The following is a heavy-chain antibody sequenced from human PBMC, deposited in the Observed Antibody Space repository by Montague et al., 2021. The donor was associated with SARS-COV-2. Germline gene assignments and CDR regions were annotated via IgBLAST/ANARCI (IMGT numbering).Heavy chain of an antibody. V-gene: IGHV4-4*07. CDR2: LYTSGST. CDR1: GVSVRTYY. J-gene: IGHJ6*02. Sequence: SETLSLTCTVSGVSVRTYYWSWIRQSAGKKLEWMGRLYTSGSTYYNPSXRSRVTMSLDTSKNLFSLNLSSMTAADMAVYYCARDGADYSFAYYHEMDVWGQGIAVTVSS. D-gene: IGHD5-12*01. CDR3: ARDGADYSFAYYHEMDV.